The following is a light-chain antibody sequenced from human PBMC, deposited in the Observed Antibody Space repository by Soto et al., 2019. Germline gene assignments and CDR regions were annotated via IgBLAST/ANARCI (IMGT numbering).Light chain of an antibody. Sequence: QAVVTQPPSASGSPGQSVTISCTGTSSDVGDYNYVSWYQQHPGKAPKLMIYEVSKRPSGVPDRFSGSKSGNTASLTVSGLQAEDEADYYCSSYAGSNNWVFGGGTKLNVL. V-gene: IGLV2-8*01. J-gene: IGLJ3*02. CDR3: SSYAGSNNWV. CDR1: SSDVGDYNY. CDR2: EVS.